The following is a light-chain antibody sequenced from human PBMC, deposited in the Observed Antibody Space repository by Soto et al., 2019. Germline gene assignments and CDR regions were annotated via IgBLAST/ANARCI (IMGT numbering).Light chain of an antibody. Sequence: EIVITQSPSTRSVSPGERATLSCRASQSVSSDLAWYQHKPGQAPRLLIYGASTRATGIPARFSGRGSGTEFTLTISSLQSVDFAVYYCQQYDNWPQTFGQGTKVDIK. CDR1: QSVSSD. CDR2: GAS. J-gene: IGKJ1*01. V-gene: IGKV3-15*01. CDR3: QQYDNWPQT.